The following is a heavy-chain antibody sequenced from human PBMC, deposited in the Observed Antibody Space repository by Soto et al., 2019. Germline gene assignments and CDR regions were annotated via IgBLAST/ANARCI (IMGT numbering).Heavy chain of an antibody. CDR2: ISGSGGST. CDR3: AKVVYVGGLSDAFDI. V-gene: IGHV3-23*01. CDR1: GFTFSSYG. D-gene: IGHD3-16*02. J-gene: IGHJ3*02. Sequence: GESLRLSCAASGFTFSSYGMSWVRQAPGKGLEWVSAISGSGGSTYYADSVKGRFTISRDNSKNTLYLQMNSLRAEDTAVYYCAKVVYVGGLSDAFDIWGQGTMVTVSS.